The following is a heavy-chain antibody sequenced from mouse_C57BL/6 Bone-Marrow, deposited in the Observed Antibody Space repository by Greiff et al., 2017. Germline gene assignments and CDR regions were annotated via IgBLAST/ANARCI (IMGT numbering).Heavy chain of an antibody. Sequence: EVKLVESGGGLVQPGGSLSLSCAASGFTFTDYYMSWVRQPPGKALEWLGFIRNKANGYTTEYSASVKGRFTISRDNSQSILYLQMNALSAEDSATYDCARWDYWYFDVWGTGTTVTVSS. V-gene: IGHV7-3*01. CDR2: IRNKANGYTT. CDR1: GFTFTDYY. J-gene: IGHJ1*03. CDR3: ARWDYWYFDV.